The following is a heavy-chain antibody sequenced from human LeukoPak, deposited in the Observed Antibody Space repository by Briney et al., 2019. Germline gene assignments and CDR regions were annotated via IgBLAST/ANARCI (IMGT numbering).Heavy chain of an antibody. J-gene: IGHJ4*02. V-gene: IGHV1-18*01. CDR1: GYTFTSYG. Sequence: ASVKVSCKASGYTFTSYGISWVRQAPGQGLEWMGWISAYNGNTDYAQKFQGRVTMTRDTSTSTVYMELSSLRSEDTAVYYCARGGPFRITMIVVVITPPFDYWGQGTLVTVSS. CDR2: ISAYNGNT. D-gene: IGHD3-22*01. CDR3: ARGGPFRITMIVVVITPPFDY.